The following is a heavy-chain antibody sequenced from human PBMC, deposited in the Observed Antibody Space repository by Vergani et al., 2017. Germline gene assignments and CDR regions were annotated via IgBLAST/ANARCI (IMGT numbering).Heavy chain of an antibody. CDR3: ARRARVLYYYGSGSYSPGGPFDY. Sequence: QVQLVESGGGLVKPGGSLRLSCAASGFTFSDYYMSWIRQAPGKGLEWVSYISSSGSTIYYADSVKGRFTISRDNAKNSLYLQMNSLRAEDTAVYYCARRARVLYYYGSGSYSPGGPFDYWGQGTLVTGSS. D-gene: IGHD3-10*01. CDR1: GFTFSDYY. V-gene: IGHV3-11*04. J-gene: IGHJ4*02. CDR2: ISSSGSTI.